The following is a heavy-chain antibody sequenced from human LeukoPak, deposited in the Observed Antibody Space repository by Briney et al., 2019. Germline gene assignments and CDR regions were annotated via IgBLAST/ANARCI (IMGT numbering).Heavy chain of an antibody. CDR1: GFTFSSYA. V-gene: IGHV3-64D*09. J-gene: IGHJ5*02. CDR2: ISSNGDST. CDR3: VSSSWFDP. D-gene: IGHD6-13*01. Sequence: GGSLRLSCSASGFTFSSYAMHWVRQAPGKGLEYVSDISSNGDSTYYADSVKGRFTISRDNSKNTLSLQMSSLRAEDTAVYYCVSSSWFDPWGQGTLVTVSS.